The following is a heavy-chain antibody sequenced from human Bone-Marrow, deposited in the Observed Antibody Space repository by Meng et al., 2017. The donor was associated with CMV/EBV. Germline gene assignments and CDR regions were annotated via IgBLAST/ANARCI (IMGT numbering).Heavy chain of an antibody. CDR3: AGGSGDGYNLGWFDP. V-gene: IGHV4-61*02. CDR1: GGSIVSGSYH. Sequence: GSSSRPLKPLHTLSLTSTVSGGSIVSGSYHWTWIRHLAGMGLEWIGGIYPSGRPTYNHSLMSRVTISVHSSKNQFSLKLSSVTAADPAVYYCAGGSGDGYNLGWFDPWGQGTLVTVSS. CDR2: IYPSGRP. D-gene: IGHD5-24*01. J-gene: IGHJ5*02.